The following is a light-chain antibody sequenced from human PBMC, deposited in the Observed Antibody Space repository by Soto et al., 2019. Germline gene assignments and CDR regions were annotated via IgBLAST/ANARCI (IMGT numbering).Light chain of an antibody. CDR1: KDIRND. J-gene: IGKJ4*01. Sequence: AIQMTQSPSSLSASVGDRVTIACRASKDIRNDLAWYQQKPGRAPKLLIYTASTLQSGVPPRFSGSRYGTDFTLTISSLQPEDFASYYCLQDYSYLTFGGGTKVEIK. CDR2: TAS. CDR3: LQDYSYLT. V-gene: IGKV1-6*01.